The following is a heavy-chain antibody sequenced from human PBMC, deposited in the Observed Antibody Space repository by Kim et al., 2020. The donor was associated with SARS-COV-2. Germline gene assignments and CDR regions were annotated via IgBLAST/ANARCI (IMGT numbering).Heavy chain of an antibody. CDR2: IIPLFGTP. Sequence: SVKVSCKASGGSFSSYAMTWVRQAPGQGLEWMGGIIPLFGTPNYALKFQDRVTFTADESTDTAYMELSSLRFDDTAIYYCARVRYYDSGGYYYFDFWGQGTLVTVSS. D-gene: IGHD3-22*01. V-gene: IGHV1-69*13. CDR1: GGSFSSYA. CDR3: ARVRYYDSGGYYYFDF. J-gene: IGHJ4*02.